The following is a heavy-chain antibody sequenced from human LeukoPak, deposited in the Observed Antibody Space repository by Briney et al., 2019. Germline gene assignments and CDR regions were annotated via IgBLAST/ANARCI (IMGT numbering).Heavy chain of an antibody. CDR1: GYTYTGYY. CDR3: ASDPSGADSGGWARYYYYYYMDV. V-gene: IGHV1-2*06. D-gene: IGHD6-19*01. Sequence: ASVKVSCKASGYTYTGYYMHWVRQAPGQGLEWMGRINPNSGGTNYAQKFQGRVTMTRDTSISTAYMELSRLRSDDTAVYYCASDPSGADSGGWARYYYYYYMDVWDKGTTVTVSS. J-gene: IGHJ6*03. CDR2: INPNSGGT.